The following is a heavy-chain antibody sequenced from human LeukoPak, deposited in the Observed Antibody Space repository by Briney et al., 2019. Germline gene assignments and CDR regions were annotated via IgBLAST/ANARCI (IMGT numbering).Heavy chain of an antibody. CDR1: GGSISSSNW. CDR3: ARDPHSGSYFPYRGYYYGMDV. D-gene: IGHD1-26*01. J-gene: IGHJ6*02. Sequence: PETLSLTCAVSGGSISSSNWWTWVRQPPGKGLEWIGEIYHSGSTNYNPSLKSRVTLSVDTSKIQFSLKLSSVTAADTAVYYCARDPHSGSYFPYRGYYYGMDVWGQGTTVTVSS. CDR2: IYHSGST. V-gene: IGHV4-4*03.